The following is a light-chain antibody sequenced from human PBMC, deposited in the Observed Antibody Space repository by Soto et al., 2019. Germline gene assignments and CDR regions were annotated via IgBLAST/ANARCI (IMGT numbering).Light chain of an antibody. CDR2: EVS. CDR3: SSYTNSSTWV. V-gene: IGLV2-14*01. J-gene: IGLJ3*02. CDR1: SSDVGYYNY. Sequence: QSVLTQPASVSGSPGQSITISCTGTSSDVGYYNYVSWYQQHPGKAPKFMIYEVSNRPSGVSNRFSVSKSGNTASLTISGLQAEDEADYYCSSYTNSSTWVFGGGTKLTVL.